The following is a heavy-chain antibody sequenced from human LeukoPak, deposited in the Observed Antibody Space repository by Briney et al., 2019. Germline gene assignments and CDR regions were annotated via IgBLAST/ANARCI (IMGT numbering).Heavy chain of an antibody. CDR3: ARVGFTTSWSNFDY. J-gene: IGHJ4*02. Sequence: ASVKASCKASGYTFAAYFIHWVRQAPGQGLEWMGRINPNGGDTNYAQKFQGRVTMTGDTSISTAYMELSSLGSDDTAMYYCARVGFTTSWSNFDYWGQGTLVTVSS. CDR2: INPNGGDT. D-gene: IGHD6-13*01. CDR1: GYTFAAYF. V-gene: IGHV1-2*06.